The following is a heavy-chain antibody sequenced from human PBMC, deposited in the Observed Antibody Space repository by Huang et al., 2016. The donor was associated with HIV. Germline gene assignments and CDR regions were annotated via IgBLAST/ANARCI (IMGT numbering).Heavy chain of an antibody. CDR3: AKGRRAFDV. CDR2: IYPFEYQS. V-gene: IGHV5-51*03. Sequence: EVQLVQSGAEVKKPGESLKISCTGSGYSFSIYWVAWVRQMPGKGLEWMGIIYPFEYQSTYSPSFEGHVSISVDKSINTVYLHWSSLKASDTAIYYCAKGRRAFDVWGQGTWVTVSS. CDR1: GYSFSIYW. J-gene: IGHJ3*01.